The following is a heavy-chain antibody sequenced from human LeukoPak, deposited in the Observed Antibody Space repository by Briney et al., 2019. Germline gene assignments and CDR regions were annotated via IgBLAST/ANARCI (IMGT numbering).Heavy chain of an antibody. CDR2: FHYSGNT. CDR1: GGSISSGGYS. V-gene: IGHV4-61*08. J-gene: IGHJ4*02. Sequence: SETLSLTCAVSGGSISSGGYSWSWIRQPPGKGLEWIGYFHYSGNTNYNPSLSSRVTMSVDTSKNQFSLRLNSVTAADTAVYYCARRAAALDYWGQGTLVTVSS. D-gene: IGHD6-13*01. CDR3: ARRAAALDY.